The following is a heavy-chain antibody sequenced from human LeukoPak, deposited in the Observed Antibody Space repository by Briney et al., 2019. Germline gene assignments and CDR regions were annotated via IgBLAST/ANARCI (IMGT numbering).Heavy chain of an antibody. CDR2: ISSSSSYI. J-gene: IGHJ1*01. D-gene: IGHD6-19*01. V-gene: IGHV3-21*01. CDR1: GFTFSSYS. Sequence: PGGSLRLSCAASGFTFSSYSMNWVRQAPGKGLEWVSSISSSSSYIYYADSVKGRFTISRDNAKNSLYLQMNSLRAEDTAVYYCARDHPTYSSGWSSAEYFQHWGQGTLVAASS. CDR3: ARDHPTYSSGWSSAEYFQH.